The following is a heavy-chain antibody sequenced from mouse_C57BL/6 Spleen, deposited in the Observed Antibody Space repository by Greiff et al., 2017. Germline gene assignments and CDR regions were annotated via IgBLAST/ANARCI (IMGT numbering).Heavy chain of an antibody. CDR1: GYAFSSSW. Sequence: QVQLQQSGPELVKPGASVKISCKASGYAFSSSWMNWVKQRPGKGLEWIGRIYPGDGDTNYNGKFKGKATLTADKSSSTAYMQLSSLTSEDSAVYFCARGGITTVAYFDYWGQGTTLTVSS. CDR3: ARGGITTVAYFDY. CDR2: IYPGDGDT. V-gene: IGHV1-82*01. J-gene: IGHJ2*01. D-gene: IGHD1-1*01.